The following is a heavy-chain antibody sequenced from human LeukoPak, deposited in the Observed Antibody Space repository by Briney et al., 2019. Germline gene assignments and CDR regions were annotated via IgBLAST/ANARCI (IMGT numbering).Heavy chain of an antibody. D-gene: IGHD3-3*01. V-gene: IGHV3-23*01. Sequence: GGSLRLSCAASGFTFSSYAMSWVRQAPGKGLEWVSAISGSGGSTYYADSVKGRFTISRDNSKNTLYLQMNSLRAEDTAVYYCAKPATIFGVVIIHGYYYYMDVWGKGTTVTVSS. CDR3: AKPATIFGVVIIHGYYYYMDV. CDR1: GFTFSSYA. CDR2: ISGSGGST. J-gene: IGHJ6*03.